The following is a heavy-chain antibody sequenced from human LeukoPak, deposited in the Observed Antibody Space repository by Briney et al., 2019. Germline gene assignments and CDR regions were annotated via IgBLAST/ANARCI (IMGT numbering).Heavy chain of an antibody. CDR3: ARGSDDFWSGCQNWFDP. CDR1: GGSISSYY. D-gene: IGHD3-3*01. J-gene: IGHJ5*02. V-gene: IGHV4-59*01. CDR2: IYYSGST. Sequence: PSETLSLTCTVSGGSISSYYWSWIRQPPGKGLEWIGYIYYSGSTNYNPSLKSRVTISVDTSKNQFSLKLSSVTAADTAVYYCARGSDDFWSGCQNWFDPWGQGTLVTVSS.